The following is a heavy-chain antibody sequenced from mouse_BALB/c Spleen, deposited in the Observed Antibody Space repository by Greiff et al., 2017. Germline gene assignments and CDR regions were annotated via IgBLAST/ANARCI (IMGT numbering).Heavy chain of an antibody. CDR1: GYSITSDYA. Sequence: EVQRVESGPGLVKPSQSLSLTCTVTGYSITSDYAWNWIRQFPGNKLEWMGYISYSGSTSYNPSLKSRISITRDTSKNQFFLQLNSVTTEDTATYYCARDVRRGLAWFAYWGQGTLVTVSA. CDR3: ARDVRRGLAWFAY. J-gene: IGHJ3*01. CDR2: ISYSGST. D-gene: IGHD2-14*01. V-gene: IGHV3-2*02.